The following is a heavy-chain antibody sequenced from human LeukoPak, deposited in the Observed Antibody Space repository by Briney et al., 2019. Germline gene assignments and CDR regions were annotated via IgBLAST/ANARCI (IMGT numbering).Heavy chain of an antibody. CDR1: GFTFNNYG. D-gene: IGHD3-22*01. Sequence: GGSLRLSCAASGFTFNNYGMHWVRQAPGKGLEWLAFIRYDGSNTYYADSVKGRFTVSRDDSKNTLYLQMNSLRGDDTAVYYCAKDGTSYYYIYYWGQGNPVTVSS. J-gene: IGHJ4*02. CDR3: AKDGTSYYYIYY. V-gene: IGHV3-30*02. CDR2: IRYDGSNT.